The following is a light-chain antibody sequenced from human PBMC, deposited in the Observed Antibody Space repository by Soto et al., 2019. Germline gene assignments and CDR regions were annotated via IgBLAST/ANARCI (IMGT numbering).Light chain of an antibody. CDR1: QSISSY. CDR2: AAT. CDR3: QQRHNWPIT. V-gene: IGKV1-39*01. J-gene: IGKJ5*01. Sequence: DIQMTQSPSSLSASVGDRVTITCRASQSISSYLNWYQHKPGKAPNLLIYAATTLQSGVPSRFSGSGSGTDFTLTISGLEPADLGVYYCQQRHNWPITFGQGTRREIK.